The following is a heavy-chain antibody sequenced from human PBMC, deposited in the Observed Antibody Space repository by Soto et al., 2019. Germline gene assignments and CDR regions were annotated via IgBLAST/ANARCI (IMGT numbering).Heavy chain of an antibody. Sequence: PSETLSLTCTVSGGSISSSNFYWGWIRQPPGKGLEWIGSIYSSGSTYYNPSLKSRVTISVDTSKNQFSLKLSSVTAADTAMYYCARHEGGAAADRPLDYWGQGTLVTVS. D-gene: IGHD6-13*01. CDR1: GGSISSSNFY. V-gene: IGHV4-39*01. J-gene: IGHJ4*02. CDR2: IYSSGST. CDR3: ARHEGGAAADRPLDY.